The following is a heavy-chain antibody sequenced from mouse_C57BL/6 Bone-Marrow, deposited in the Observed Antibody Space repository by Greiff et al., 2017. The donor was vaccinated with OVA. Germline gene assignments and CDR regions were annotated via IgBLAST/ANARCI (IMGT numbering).Heavy chain of an antibody. CDR1: GFTFSDYG. CDR3: AGNLYYDYDGAFAY. D-gene: IGHD2-4*01. J-gene: IGHJ3*01. Sequence: EVKLVESGGGLVKPGGSLKLSCAASGFTFSDYGMHLVRQAPEKGLEWVAYISSGSSTIYYADTVKGRFTISRDNAKNTLFLQMTSLRSEDTAMYYCAGNLYYDYDGAFAYWGQGTLVTVSA. V-gene: IGHV5-17*01. CDR2: ISSGSSTI.